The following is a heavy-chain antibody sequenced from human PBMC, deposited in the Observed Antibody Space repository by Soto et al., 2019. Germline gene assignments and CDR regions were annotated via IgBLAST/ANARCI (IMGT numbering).Heavy chain of an antibody. CDR1: GFTFSSYW. J-gene: IGHJ6*02. CDR2: IKQDGSEK. V-gene: IGHV3-7*03. D-gene: IGHD5-12*01. Sequence: PVGSLRLSCAASGFTFSSYWMSWVRQAPGKGLEWVANIKQDGSEKYYVDSVKGRFTISRDNAKNSLYLQMNSLRAEDTAVYYCARDHLVATFYYYGMDVWGQGTTVTVSS. CDR3: ARDHLVATFYYYGMDV.